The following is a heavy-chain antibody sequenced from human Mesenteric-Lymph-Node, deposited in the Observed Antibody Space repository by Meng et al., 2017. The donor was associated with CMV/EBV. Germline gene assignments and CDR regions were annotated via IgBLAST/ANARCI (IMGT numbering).Heavy chain of an antibody. Sequence: GESLKISCAASGFTFSRYWMHWVRQAPGKGLVWVSRINTDGSSTYYADSVKGRFTISRDNAKNTLYLQMNSLRAEDTAMYYCGRELRAYTGMDVWGQGTTVTVSS. CDR3: GRELRAYTGMDV. D-gene: IGHD5-18*01. V-gene: IGHV3-74*01. CDR2: INTDGSST. J-gene: IGHJ6*02. CDR1: GFTFSRYW.